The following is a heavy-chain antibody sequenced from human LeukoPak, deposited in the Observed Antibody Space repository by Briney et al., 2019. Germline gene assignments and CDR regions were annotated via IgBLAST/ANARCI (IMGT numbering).Heavy chain of an antibody. CDR2: ISGSGGNT. V-gene: IGHV3-23*01. CDR3: ANRGSYYYYYGMDV. CDR1: GFTFSSYA. J-gene: IGHJ6*02. Sequence: GGSLRLSCAASGFTFSSYAMSWVRQAPGKGLEWVSAISGSGGNTYYADSVKGRFTISRDNSKNTLYLQMNSLRAEDTAVYYCANRGSYYYYYGMDVWGQGTTVTVSS. D-gene: IGHD3-16*01.